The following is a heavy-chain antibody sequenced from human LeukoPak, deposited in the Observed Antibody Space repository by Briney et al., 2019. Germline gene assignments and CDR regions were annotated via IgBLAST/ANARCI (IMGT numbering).Heavy chain of an antibody. CDR1: GFTFINYA. D-gene: IGHD3-22*01. CDR3: AKDRPNFHENSGHYYRRDGDS. J-gene: IGHJ5*01. V-gene: IGHV3-23*01. CDR2: MCGTAGCT. Sequence: PGGSLRLSCAASGFTFINYAMSWVRQAPGKGLEWVASMCGTAGCTFYPDSVKGRFTISRDNSKNVLYLRMNSLTAEDTAIYYCAKDRPNFHENSGHYYRRDGDSWGQGTLVTVSS.